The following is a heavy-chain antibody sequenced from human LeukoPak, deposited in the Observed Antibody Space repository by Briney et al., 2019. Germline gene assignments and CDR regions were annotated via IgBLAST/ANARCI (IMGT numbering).Heavy chain of an antibody. J-gene: IGHJ5*02. D-gene: IGHD1-26*01. V-gene: IGHV1-69*13. CDR1: GGTFSSYA. CDR2: IIPIFGTA. Sequence: SVKVSCKASGGTFSSYAISWVRQAPGQGLEWMGGIIPIFGTANYAQKFQGRVTITADESTSTAYMELSSLRSEDTAVYYCAKEPCAGEWELLCSYWFDPWGQGTLVTVSS. CDR3: AKEPCAGEWELLCSYWFDP.